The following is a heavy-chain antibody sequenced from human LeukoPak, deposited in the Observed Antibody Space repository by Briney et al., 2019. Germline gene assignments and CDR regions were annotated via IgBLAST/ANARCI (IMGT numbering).Heavy chain of an antibody. CDR3: ARGPHLVRHYMDV. CDR2: INHSGST. J-gene: IGHJ6*03. CDR1: GGSFSAYY. V-gene: IGHV4-34*01. D-gene: IGHD2-2*01. Sequence: PSETLSLTCAVYGGSFSAYYWSWIRQPPGKGLEWIGEINHSGSTNYNPSLKSRVTTSVDTSKNQFSLKLTSVTAADTAVYYCARGPHLVRHYMDVWGKGTTVTVSS.